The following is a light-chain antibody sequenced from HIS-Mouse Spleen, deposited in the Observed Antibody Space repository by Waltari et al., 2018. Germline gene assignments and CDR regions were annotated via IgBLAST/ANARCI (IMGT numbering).Light chain of an antibody. V-gene: IGLV3-10*01. Sequence: SYELTQPPPVSVSPGQTASMTCSGAALPTKETYLYQQKSGQAPVLVIYEDSKRPSGIPERFSGSSSGTMATLTISGAQVEDEADYYCYSTDSSGNHRVFGGGTKLTVL. CDR1: ALPTKE. J-gene: IGLJ2*01. CDR3: YSTDSSGNHRV. CDR2: EDS.